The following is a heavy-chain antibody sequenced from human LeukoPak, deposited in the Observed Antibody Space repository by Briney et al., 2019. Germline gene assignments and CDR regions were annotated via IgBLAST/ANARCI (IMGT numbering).Heavy chain of an antibody. Sequence: ASETLSLTCTVSGGSISSYYWSWIRQPPGKGLEWIGYIYYSGTTNYNPSLKSRVTISVDTSKNQFSLKLSSVTAADTAVYYCARGRGHLFGRRLGEFFDPWGQGTLVTVSS. D-gene: IGHD3-16*01. CDR2: IYYSGTT. CDR1: GGSISSYY. J-gene: IGHJ5*02. V-gene: IGHV4-59*01. CDR3: ARGRGHLFGRRLGEFFDP.